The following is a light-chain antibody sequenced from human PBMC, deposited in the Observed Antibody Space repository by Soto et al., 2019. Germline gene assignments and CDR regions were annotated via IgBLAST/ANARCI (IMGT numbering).Light chain of an antibody. CDR1: QSVSSSF. CDR3: QPYGSSPRR. J-gene: IGKJ1*01. V-gene: IGKV3-20*01. CDR2: GAS. Sequence: EIVLTQSPGTLSLSPGERATLSCRASQSVSSSFLAWYQQKPGQAPRLLIYGASSRATGIPDRFSGSESGTAFALAIRRLEPEDFAVCYCQPYGSSPRRFGQGTKVEIK.